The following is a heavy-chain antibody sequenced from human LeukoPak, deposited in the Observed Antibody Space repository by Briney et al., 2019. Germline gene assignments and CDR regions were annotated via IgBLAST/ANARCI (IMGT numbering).Heavy chain of an antibody. V-gene: IGHV3-30*07. CDR3: AKDLDWGYRYGDYPAGFDS. CDR2: VSSHGNDG. CDR1: EFTFSHFA. J-gene: IGHJ4*02. D-gene: IGHD4-17*01. Sequence: GGSLRLSCAVSEFTFSHFAMHWVRQAPGKGLEWVAVVSSHGNDGYYADSVKGRFTISRDNSKNTLYLQIDSLRAEDTAVYYCAKDLDWGYRYGDYPAGFDSWGQGTLVTVSS.